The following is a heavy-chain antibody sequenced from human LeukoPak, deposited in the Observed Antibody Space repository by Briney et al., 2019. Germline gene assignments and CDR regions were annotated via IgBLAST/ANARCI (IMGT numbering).Heavy chain of an antibody. CDR3: ARGRGIAVAGTFKPHFDY. CDR1: GGSFSGYY. CDR2: INHSGST. D-gene: IGHD6-19*01. V-gene: IGHV4-34*01. J-gene: IGHJ4*02. Sequence: PSETLSLTCAVYGGSFSGYYWSWIRQPPGKGLEWIGEINHSGSTNYNPSLKSRVTISVDTSKNQFSLKLSSVTAADTAVYYCARGRGIAVAGTFKPHFDYWGQGTLVTVSS.